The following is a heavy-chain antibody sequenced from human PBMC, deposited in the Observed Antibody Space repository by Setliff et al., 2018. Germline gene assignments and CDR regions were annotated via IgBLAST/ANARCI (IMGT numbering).Heavy chain of an antibody. CDR1: VDSISSSTYY. CDR3: ARTGTYRYFDY. D-gene: IGHD1-1*01. Sequence: KPSETLSLTCTVSVDSISSSTYYWGWIRQPPGKGLEWIGSVYYSGTTKYNPSLGSRVTISVDASKNQFSLKLTSVTAADTAVYYCARTGTYRYFDYWGQGTRVTVSS. CDR2: VYYSGTT. V-gene: IGHV4-39*01. J-gene: IGHJ4*02.